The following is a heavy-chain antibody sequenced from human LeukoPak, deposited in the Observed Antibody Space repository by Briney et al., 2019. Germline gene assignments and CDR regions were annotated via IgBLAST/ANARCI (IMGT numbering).Heavy chain of an antibody. Sequence: GGSLRLSCAASGFTFSTCGMHWVRQAPGKGLEWVAFIPYRGTDSNYAASVKGRFTISRDNSKNTMYLQMNSLRLEDTAVYYCAKDRHGHYALDYCGQGTLVTVSS. CDR1: GFTFSTCG. V-gene: IGHV3-30*02. D-gene: IGHD4-17*01. J-gene: IGHJ4*02. CDR2: IPYRGTDS. CDR3: AKDRHGHYALDY.